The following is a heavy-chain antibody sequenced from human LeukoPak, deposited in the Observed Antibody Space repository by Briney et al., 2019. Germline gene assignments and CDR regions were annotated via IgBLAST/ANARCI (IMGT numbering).Heavy chain of an antibody. CDR3: ARGRGYSSGWGHYYYSLDV. J-gene: IGHJ6*02. CDR1: GGSFSDYY. D-gene: IGHD6-19*01. Sequence: SETLSLTCAVYGGSFSDYYWTWINQPPGEGLEWLGEVKHPGGTNYNPPLRGRVAISVDTSKNQFSLRLTSVTAADTSVFYCARGRGYSSGWGHYYYSLDVWGQGTAVTVSS. V-gene: IGHV4-34*01. CDR2: VKHPGGT.